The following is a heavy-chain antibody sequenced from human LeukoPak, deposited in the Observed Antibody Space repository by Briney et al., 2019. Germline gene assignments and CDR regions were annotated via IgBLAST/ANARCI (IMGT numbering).Heavy chain of an antibody. CDR3: AKVQRDLSHDDDYFDY. J-gene: IGHJ4*02. CDR1: GFTFSNYG. V-gene: IGHV3-30*18. CDR2: ISYDGSNK. D-gene: IGHD2-21*01. Sequence: PGGSLRLSCAASGFTFSNYGMHWVRQAPGKGLEWVAFISYDGSNKYYADSVKDRFTISRDKSKNTLYLQMNSLRTEDTAVYYCAKVQRDLSHDDDYFDYWGQGTLVTVSS.